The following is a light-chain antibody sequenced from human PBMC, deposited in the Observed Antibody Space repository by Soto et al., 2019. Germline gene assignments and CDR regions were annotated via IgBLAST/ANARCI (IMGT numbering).Light chain of an antibody. CDR3: XXXYXIPWT. CDR2: WAS. Sequence: DIVMTQSPDSLALSLGERATINCKSSQSILHSSNNKXCLAWYQQKPGQPPKVLIYWASNRESGVPDRFSGSGSGTXFTLXXXSLXXXDXXXXXXXXXYXIPWTFGQGTKVEIK. CDR1: QSILHSSNNKXC. J-gene: IGKJ1*01. V-gene: IGKV4-1*01.